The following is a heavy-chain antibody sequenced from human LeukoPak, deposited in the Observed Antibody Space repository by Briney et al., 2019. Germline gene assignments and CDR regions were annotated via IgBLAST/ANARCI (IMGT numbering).Heavy chain of an antibody. CDR1: GFTFSSYT. Sequence: GSLRLSCAASGFTFSSYTMSWVRQAPGKGLEWVSVIYSGGSTYYADSVKGRFTISRDNAKKSLYLQMNSLRAEDTAVYYCARDGPEYRSHDLDYWGQGTLVTVSS. D-gene: IGHD1-14*01. CDR3: ARDGPEYRSHDLDY. J-gene: IGHJ4*02. V-gene: IGHV3-66*01. CDR2: IYSGGST.